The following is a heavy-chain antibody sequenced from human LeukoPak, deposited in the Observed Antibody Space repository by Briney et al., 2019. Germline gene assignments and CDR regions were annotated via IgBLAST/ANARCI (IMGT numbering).Heavy chain of an antibody. CDR2: INHSGST. CDR1: GGSFSGYY. V-gene: IGHV4-34*01. D-gene: IGHD3-10*01. Sequence: PETVSLTCAVYGGSFSGYYWSWIRQPPGKGLEWIGEINHSGSTNYNPSLKSRVTISVDTSKNQFSLKLSSVTAADTAVYYCARALYGTIDYWGQGTLVTVSS. J-gene: IGHJ4*02. CDR3: ARALYGTIDY.